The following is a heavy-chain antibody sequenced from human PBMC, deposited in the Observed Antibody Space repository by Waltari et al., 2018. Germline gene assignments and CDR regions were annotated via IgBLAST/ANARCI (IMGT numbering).Heavy chain of an antibody. D-gene: IGHD6-13*01. CDR3: AKEAEEQQLVGWFDP. Sequence: EVQLLESGGGLVQPGGSLSLSCAASGFTFSSYAMSWVRQAPGKGLEWVSVIYSGGSTYYADSVKGRFTISRDNSKNTLYLQMNSLRAEDTAVYYCAKEAEEQQLVGWFDPWGQGTLVTVSS. CDR1: GFTFSSYA. J-gene: IGHJ5*02. V-gene: IGHV3-23*03. CDR2: IYSGGST.